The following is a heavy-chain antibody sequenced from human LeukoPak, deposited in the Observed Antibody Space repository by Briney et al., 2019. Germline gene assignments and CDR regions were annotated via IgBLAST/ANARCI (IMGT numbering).Heavy chain of an antibody. CDR2: ISHDGSDK. V-gene: IGHV3-30-3*01. Sequence: GRSLRLSCAASGSTFSGYPTHWVRQTPGKGLEWVAVISHDGSDKHYADPVKGRFTISRDNSKNTVYLHMNSLRAEDTAVYYCAREGSRGYYPYWGQGTLVTVSS. D-gene: IGHD3-22*01. CDR3: AREGSRGYYPY. J-gene: IGHJ4*02. CDR1: GSTFSGYP.